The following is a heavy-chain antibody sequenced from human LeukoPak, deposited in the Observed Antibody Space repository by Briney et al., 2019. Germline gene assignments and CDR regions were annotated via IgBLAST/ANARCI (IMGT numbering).Heavy chain of an antibody. D-gene: IGHD6-6*01. CDR1: GYTFTDYD. CDR3: AAYSSSPGDYYYNYMDV. V-gene: IGHV1-18*01. J-gene: IGHJ6*03. Sequence: ASVKVSCKASGYTFTDYDVTWVRQAPGQGLEWMGRVSPYNGDTYYSQMFQGRVTMTSDRSTGTAYMELRSLRSDDTAVYYCAAYSSSPGDYYYNYMDVWGKGTTVTVSS. CDR2: VSPYNGDT.